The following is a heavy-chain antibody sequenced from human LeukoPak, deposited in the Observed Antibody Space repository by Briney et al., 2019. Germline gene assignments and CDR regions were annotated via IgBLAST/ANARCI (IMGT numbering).Heavy chain of an antibody. CDR2: IIPIFGTA. CDR1: GGTFSSYA. D-gene: IGHD3-22*01. V-gene: IGHV1-69*13. CDR3: ARSPSPVIVVVRFNWFDP. J-gene: IGHJ5*02. Sequence: APVKVSCKASGGTFSSYAISWVRQAPGQGLEWMGGIIPIFGTANYAQKFQGRVTITADESTSTAYMELSSLRSEDTAVYYCARSPSPVIVVVRFNWFDPWGQGTLVTVSS.